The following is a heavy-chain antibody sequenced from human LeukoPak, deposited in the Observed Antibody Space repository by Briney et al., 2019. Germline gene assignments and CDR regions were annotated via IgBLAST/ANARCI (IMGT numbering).Heavy chain of an antibody. CDR1: GFTFSSYG. J-gene: IGHJ4*02. V-gene: IGHV3-30*18. CDR3: ANIRLYSGYLPPDY. D-gene: IGHD5-12*01. CDR2: ISYDGSNK. Sequence: GGSLRLSCAASGFTFSSYGMHWVRQAPGKGLEWVAVISYDGSNKYYADSVKGRFTISRDNSKNTLYLQMNSLRAEDTAVYYCANIRLYSGYLPPDYWGQGTLVTVSS.